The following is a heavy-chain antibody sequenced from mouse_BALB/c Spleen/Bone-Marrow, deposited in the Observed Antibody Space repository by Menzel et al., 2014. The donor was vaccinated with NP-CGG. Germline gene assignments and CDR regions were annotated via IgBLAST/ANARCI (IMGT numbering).Heavy chain of an antibody. D-gene: IGHD2-1*01. CDR2: ISTYYGDA. CDR3: ASGNYYYAMDY. V-gene: IGHV1S137*01. J-gene: IGHJ4*01. Sequence: VQLQQSGAELVRPGVSVKISCKGSGYTFTDYAMHWVKQSHAKSPEWIGVISTYYGDASYNQKFKGKATMTVDKSSSTAYMELARLTSEDSAIYYCASGNYYYAMDYWGQGTSVTVSS. CDR1: GYTFTDYA.